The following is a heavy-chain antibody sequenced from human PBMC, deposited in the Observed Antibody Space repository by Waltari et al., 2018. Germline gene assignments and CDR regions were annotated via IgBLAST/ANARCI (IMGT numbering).Heavy chain of an antibody. CDR1: GFTFSSYG. CDR2: IWYDGSNK. D-gene: IGHD6-13*01. J-gene: IGHJ4*02. CDR3: ARDPPGSSSAYLDY. Sequence: QVQLVESGGGVVQPGRSLRLSCAASGFTFSSYGMHWVRQAPGKGLGWVAVIWYDGSNKYYADSVKGRVTISRDNSKNTLYLQMNSLRAEDTAVYYCARDPPGSSSAYLDYWGQGTLVTVSS. V-gene: IGHV3-33*01.